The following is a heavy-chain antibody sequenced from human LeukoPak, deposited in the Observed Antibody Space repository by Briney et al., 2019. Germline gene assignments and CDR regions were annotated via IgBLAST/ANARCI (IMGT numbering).Heavy chain of an antibody. CDR2: IFHSGDV. D-gene: IGHD1-26*01. V-gene: IGHV4-38-2*02. CDR3: AREGRFPPEVLPRYFDY. Sequence: SETLSLNCIVSGYSIISDYFWGWVRQPPGKGPQWIGSIFHSGDVYYNPSLKSRVTLSVDPSKNRFSLKVTSVTAADTAVYYCAREGRFPPEVLPRYFDYWGQGTLVTVSS. J-gene: IGHJ4*02. CDR1: GYSIISDYF.